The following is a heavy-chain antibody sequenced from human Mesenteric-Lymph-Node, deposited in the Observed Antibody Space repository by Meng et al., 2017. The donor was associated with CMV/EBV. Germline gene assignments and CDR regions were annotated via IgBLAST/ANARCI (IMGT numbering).Heavy chain of an antibody. CDR3: AKWDVNNGPFDC. CDR2: SENSGDST. CDR1: GFTFSNSA. V-gene: IGHV3-23*01. J-gene: IGHJ4*02. Sequence: GESLKISCAASGFTFSNSAMSWVRQAPGKGLEWVSSSENSGDSTFYGDSVKGRFTISRDNSRNTLYLQMNSLRPEDTAVYYCAKWDVNNGPFDCWGQGTLVTVSS. D-gene: IGHD1/OR15-1a*01.